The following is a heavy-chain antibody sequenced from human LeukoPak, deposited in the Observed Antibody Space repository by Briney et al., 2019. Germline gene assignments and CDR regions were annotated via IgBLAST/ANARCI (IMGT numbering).Heavy chain of an antibody. D-gene: IGHD2-15*01. CDR3: FRVASRLAHYYGMDV. Sequence: ASVKVSCKASGGTFSSYAISWVRQAPGQGLEWMGGIIPIFGTANYAQKFQGRVTITADESTSTAYMELSSLRSEDTAVYYCFRVASRLAHYYGMDVRGQGTTVTVSS. V-gene: IGHV1-69*01. J-gene: IGHJ6*02. CDR2: IIPIFGTA. CDR1: GGTFSSYA.